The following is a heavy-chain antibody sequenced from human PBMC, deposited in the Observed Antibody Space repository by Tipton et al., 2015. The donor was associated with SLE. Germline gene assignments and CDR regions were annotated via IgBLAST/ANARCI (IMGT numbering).Heavy chain of an antibody. CDR1: GGSISSGGYY. V-gene: IGHV4-61*09. Sequence: TLSLTCAVSGGSISSGGYYWSWIRQPPGKGLEWIGYLYTSGSTNYNPSLKSRVTISVDTSKNQFSLKLSSVTAADTAVYYCARVRVGATQDAFDIWGQGTMVTVSS. J-gene: IGHJ3*02. CDR3: ARVRVGATQDAFDI. CDR2: LYTSGST. D-gene: IGHD1-26*01.